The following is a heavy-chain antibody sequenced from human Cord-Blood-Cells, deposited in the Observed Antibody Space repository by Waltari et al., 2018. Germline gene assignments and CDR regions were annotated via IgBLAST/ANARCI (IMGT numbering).Heavy chain of an antibody. J-gene: IGHJ4*02. Sequence: QVQLVESGGGVVQPGRSLRLSCAASGFTFSSYAIPWVRQAPGKGLEWVAVISYDGSNKYYADSVKGRFTISRDNSKNTLYLQMNSLRAEDTAVYYCARGDGDLDYWGQGTLVTVSS. CDR3: ARGDGDLDY. D-gene: IGHD7-27*01. V-gene: IGHV3-30*04. CDR1: GFTFSSYA. CDR2: ISYDGSNK.